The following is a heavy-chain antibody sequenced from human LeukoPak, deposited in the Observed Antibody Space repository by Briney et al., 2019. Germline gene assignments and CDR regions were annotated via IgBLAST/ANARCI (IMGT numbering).Heavy chain of an antibody. CDR1: GGTFSSYA. CDR3: ARVSGFGELLHAFDY. V-gene: IGHV1-69*05. Sequence: ASVKVSFQASGGTFSSYAISWVRPAPGQGLAWMGGIIPIFGTANYAQKFQGRVTITTDESTSTAYMEMSRLRSEDTAVYYCARVSGFGELLHAFDYWGQGTLVTVSS. J-gene: IGHJ4*02. D-gene: IGHD3-10*01. CDR2: IIPIFGTA.